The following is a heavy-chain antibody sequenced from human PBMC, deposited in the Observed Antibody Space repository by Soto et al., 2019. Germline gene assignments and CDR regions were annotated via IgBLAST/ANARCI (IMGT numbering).Heavy chain of an antibody. V-gene: IGHV4-34*01. J-gene: IGHJ6*03. CDR3: ARGRHYYYYYMDV. CDR2: INHSGST. Sequence: SETLSLTCAVYGGSFSGYYWSWIRQPPGKGLEWIGEINHSGSTNYNPSLKSRVTISVDTSKNQFSPKLSSVTAADTAVYYCARGRHYYYYYMDVWGKGTKVTVSS. CDR1: GGSFSGYY.